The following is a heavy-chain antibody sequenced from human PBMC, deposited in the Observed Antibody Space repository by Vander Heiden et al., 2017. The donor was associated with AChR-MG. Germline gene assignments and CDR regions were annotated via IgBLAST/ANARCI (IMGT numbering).Heavy chain of an antibody. V-gene: IGHV1-69*01. CDR2: IIPIFGPA. D-gene: IGHD2-2*01. Sequence: QVQLVQSGAEGKKTGSSVKVSCKASGGTFSSYAISWVRQAPGQGLEWMGGIIPIFGPANYAQKFQGRVTITADESTSTAYMELSSLRSEDTAVYYCARPSPRGYCSSTSCYFYGMDVWGQGTTVTVSS. CDR3: ARPSPRGYCSSTSCYFYGMDV. CDR1: GGTFSSYA. J-gene: IGHJ6*02.